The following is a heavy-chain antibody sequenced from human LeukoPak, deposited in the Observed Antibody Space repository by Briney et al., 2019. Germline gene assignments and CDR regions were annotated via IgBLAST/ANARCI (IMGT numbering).Heavy chain of an antibody. CDR1: GFTFSSYA. CDR2: ISYDGSNK. CDR3: AKYASGSRLDY. J-gene: IGHJ4*02. D-gene: IGHD3-10*01. V-gene: IGHV3-30-3*01. Sequence: GRSLRLSYAASGFTFSSYAMHWVRQAPGKGLEWVAVISYDGSNKYYADSVKGRFTISRDNSKNTLDLQMNSLRVEDTAVYYCAKYASGSRLDYWGQGTLVTVSA.